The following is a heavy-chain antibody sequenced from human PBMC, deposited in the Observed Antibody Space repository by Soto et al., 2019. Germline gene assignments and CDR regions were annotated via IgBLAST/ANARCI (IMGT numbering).Heavy chain of an antibody. CDR3: AREMIPMIMGGMSAMDV. CDR1: EFTFSTYV. V-gene: IGHV3-30-3*01. Sequence: ESGGGVVQPERSRRLSCAASEFTFSTYVMHWVRQAPGKGLEWVALISFDGSDKYYADSVKGRFTISRDNSKNTLFLQMNSLRPEDTAVYYCAREMIPMIMGGMSAMDVWGRGTTVTVSS. J-gene: IGHJ6*02. D-gene: IGHD3-22*01. CDR2: ISFDGSDK.